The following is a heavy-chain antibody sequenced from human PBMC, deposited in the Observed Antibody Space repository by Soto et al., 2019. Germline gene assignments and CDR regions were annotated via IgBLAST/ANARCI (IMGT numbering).Heavy chain of an antibody. Sequence: SETLSLTCTVSGGSISSGGYYWSWIRQHPGKGLEWIGYIYDSGNTYYNPSLKSQFTISIDRSRTQFSLKLNSVTAADTAVYYCARDLEGTTPYYYTMYFWGQRTSVPVSS. CDR1: GGSISSGGYY. CDR3: ARDLEGTTPYYYTMYF. J-gene: IGHJ6*02. CDR2: IYDSGNT. D-gene: IGHD4-17*01. V-gene: IGHV4-61*08.